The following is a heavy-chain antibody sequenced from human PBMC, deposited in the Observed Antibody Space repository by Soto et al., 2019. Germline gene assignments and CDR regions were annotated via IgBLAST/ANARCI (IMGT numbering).Heavy chain of an antibody. CDR2: ISDSGGST. CDR1: GFTFSSYA. CDR3: AKVPRHYYDSSGYNDY. V-gene: IGHV3-23*01. Sequence: EVQLLESGGGLVQPGGSLRLSCAASGFTFSSYAMSWVRQAPGKGLEWVSAISDSGGSTYYADSVKGRFTISRDNSKNTLYLQMNSLRAEDTAVYYCAKVPRHYYDSSGYNDYWGQGTLVTVSS. J-gene: IGHJ4*02. D-gene: IGHD3-22*01.